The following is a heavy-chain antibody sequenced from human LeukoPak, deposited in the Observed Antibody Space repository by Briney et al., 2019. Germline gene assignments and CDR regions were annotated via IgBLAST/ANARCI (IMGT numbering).Heavy chain of an antibody. Sequence: GGSLRLSCAASGFTFSSYWMSWVRQAPGKGLEWVANLKPDGSEMYYVDSVKGRFTISRDNFKNTLYLQMNSLRAEDTAVYYCARGSSGPDYWGQGTLVTVSS. CDR3: ARGSSGPDY. V-gene: IGHV3-7*05. D-gene: IGHD6-19*01. J-gene: IGHJ4*02. CDR1: GFTFSSYW. CDR2: LKPDGSEM.